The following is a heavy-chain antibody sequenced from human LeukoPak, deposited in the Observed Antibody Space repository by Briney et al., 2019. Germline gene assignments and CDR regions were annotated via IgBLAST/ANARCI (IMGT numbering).Heavy chain of an antibody. V-gene: IGHV4-34*01. CDR3: ARRTYYYGSGSYYSPVYYYYYMDV. J-gene: IGHJ6*03. Sequence: SETLSLTCAVYGGSFSGYYWSWIRQPPGKGLEWIGEINHSGSTNYNPSLKSRVTISVDTSKNQFSLKLSSVTAADTAVYYCARRTYYYGSGSYYSPVYYYYYMDVWGKGTTVTVSS. D-gene: IGHD3-10*01. CDR2: INHSGST. CDR1: GGSFSGYY.